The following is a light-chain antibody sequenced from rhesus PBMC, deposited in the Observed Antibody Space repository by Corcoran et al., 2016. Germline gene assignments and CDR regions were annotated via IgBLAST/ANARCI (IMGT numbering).Light chain of an antibody. V-gene: IGKV1-74*01. CDR1: DNVNNY. J-gene: IGKJ2*01. CDR3: QHGYGTPLYS. Sequence: DIQMTQSPSSLSASVGDRVTITCRASDNVNNYLNWYQQKPGKAPKLLIYKASTLQSGVPSRFSGSGSGTDYTFTISSLQPEDVATYYCQHGYGTPLYSFGQGTKVEIK. CDR2: KAS.